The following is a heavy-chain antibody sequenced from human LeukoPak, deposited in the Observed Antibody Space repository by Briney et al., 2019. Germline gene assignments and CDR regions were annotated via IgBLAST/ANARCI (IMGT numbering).Heavy chain of an antibody. CDR2: MNPNSGNT. CDR3: ARAYGDYPNDY. CDR1: GYTFTSYD. Sequence: ASVKVSCKASGYTFTSYDVNWVRQATGQGLEWMGWMNPNSGNTGYAQKFQGRVTITRNTSISTAYMELSSLRSEDTAVYYCARAYGDYPNDYWGQGTLVTVSS. D-gene: IGHD4-17*01. V-gene: IGHV1-8*03. J-gene: IGHJ4*02.